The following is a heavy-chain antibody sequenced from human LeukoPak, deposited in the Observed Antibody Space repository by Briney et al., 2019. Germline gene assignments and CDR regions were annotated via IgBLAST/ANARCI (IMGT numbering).Heavy chain of an antibody. CDR3: ARNTVTPTLFDY. V-gene: IGHV4-30-4*01. CDR1: GGSLSSGDYY. Sequence: SETLSLTCTVSGGSLSSGDYYWRWLRQPPGTGLEWIGYIYYSGSTYYNPSLKSRVTISVDTSKNQFSLKLSSMTAADTAVYYCARNTVTPTLFDYWGQGTLVTVSS. D-gene: IGHD4-11*01. CDR2: IYYSGST. J-gene: IGHJ4*02.